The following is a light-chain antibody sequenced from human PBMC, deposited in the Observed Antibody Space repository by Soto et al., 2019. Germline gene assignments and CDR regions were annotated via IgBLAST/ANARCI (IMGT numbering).Light chain of an antibody. J-gene: IGKJ5*01. CDR2: AAS. CDR1: QSISSY. CDR3: QQSYSTPIT. V-gene: IGKV1-39*01. Sequence: VTITCRASQSISSYLNWYQQKPGKAPKLLIYAASSLQSGVPSRFSGSGSGTDCTLALSSLQPEDFQTYYCQQSYSTPITFGQGTRLEI.